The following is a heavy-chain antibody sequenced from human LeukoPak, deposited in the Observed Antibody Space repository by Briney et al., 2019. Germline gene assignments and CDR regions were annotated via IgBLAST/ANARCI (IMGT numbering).Heavy chain of an antibody. D-gene: IGHD3-3*01. CDR1: GFTFSSYG. CDR2: IRYDGSNK. V-gene: IGHV3-30*02. CDR3: AKSPELWSGYYPLDY. J-gene: IGHJ4*02. Sequence: GGSLRLSCAASGFTFSSYGMHWVRQAPGKGLEWVAFIRYDGSNKYYADSVKGRFTISRDNSKNTLYLQMNSLRAEDTAVYYCAKSPELWSGYYPLDYWGQGTLVTVSS.